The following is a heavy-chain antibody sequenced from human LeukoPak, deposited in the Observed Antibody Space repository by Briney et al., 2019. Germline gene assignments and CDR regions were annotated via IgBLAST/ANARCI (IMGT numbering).Heavy chain of an antibody. CDR2: IYTSGST. CDR3: ARGDGISDWWSGYNWFDP. V-gene: IGHV4-4*07. D-gene: IGHD3-3*01. Sequence: SETLSLTCTVSGGSISSYYWSWIRQPAGKGLEWIGRIYTSGSTNYNPSLKSRVTMSVDTSKNQFSLKLSSVTAADTAVYYCARGDGISDWWSGYNWFDPWGQGTLVTVSS. J-gene: IGHJ5*02. CDR1: GGSISSYY.